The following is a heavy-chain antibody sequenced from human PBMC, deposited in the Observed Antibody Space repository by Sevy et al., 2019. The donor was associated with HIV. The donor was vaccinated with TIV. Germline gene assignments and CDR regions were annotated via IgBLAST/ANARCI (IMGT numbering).Heavy chain of an antibody. CDR2: ISWHSGRI. J-gene: IGHJ4*02. Sequence: GGSLRLSCAASGFTFDDYGMHWVRQAPGKGLEWVSSISWHSGRIGYAESVKGRFTISRDNAKNSLYLQMNSLRADDTALYYCAKDTSVAGTEFDSWGQGTLVTVSS. CDR3: AKDTSVAGTEFDS. CDR1: GFTFDDYG. D-gene: IGHD6-19*01. V-gene: IGHV3-9*01.